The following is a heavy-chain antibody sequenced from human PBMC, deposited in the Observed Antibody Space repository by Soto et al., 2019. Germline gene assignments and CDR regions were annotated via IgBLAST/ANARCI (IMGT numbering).Heavy chain of an antibody. J-gene: IGHJ4*02. CDR3: PRCARLAIMVVVTRGTSGHDN. CDR1: GGSVSSNSYY. D-gene: IGHD3-22*01. CDR2: IYYSGST. V-gene: IGHV4-61*01. Sequence: QVQLQESGPGLVKPSETLSLTCTVSGGSVSSNSYYWNWIRQPPGKGLEWIGYIYYSGSTNYNPPPKSPLSMSVDPARNQCPLKLTSVTAADTAVYSWPRCARLAIMVVVTRGTSGHDNWRQGNLVNVSS.